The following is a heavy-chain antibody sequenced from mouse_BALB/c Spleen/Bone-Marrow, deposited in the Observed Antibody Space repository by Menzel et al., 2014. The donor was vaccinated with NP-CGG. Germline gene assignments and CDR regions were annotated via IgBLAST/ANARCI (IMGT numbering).Heavy chain of an antibody. CDR1: GYSITSDYA. CDR3: ARSADWYFDV. Sequence: VQLQQSGPGLVKPSQSLSLTCTVTGYSITSDYAWHWIRQFPGNKLEWMGYISYSGRSSYYPSLKSRISITRDTSKNQFFLQLNSVTTEDTATHYCARSADWYFDVWGAGTTVTVSS. J-gene: IGHJ1*01. CDR2: ISYSGRS. V-gene: IGHV3-2*02.